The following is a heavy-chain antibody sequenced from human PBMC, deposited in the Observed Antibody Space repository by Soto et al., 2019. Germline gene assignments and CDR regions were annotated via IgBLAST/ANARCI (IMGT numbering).Heavy chain of an antibody. Sequence: ASVKVSCKASGYTFTSYGISWVRQPPGQGLEWMGWISAYNGNTNYAQKLQGRVTMTTDTSTSTAYMELRSLRSDDTAVYYCARDYYDSSGYYVFDYWGQGTLVTVSS. J-gene: IGHJ4*02. CDR1: GYTFTSYG. D-gene: IGHD3-22*01. CDR2: ISAYNGNT. V-gene: IGHV1-18*01. CDR3: ARDYYDSSGYYVFDY.